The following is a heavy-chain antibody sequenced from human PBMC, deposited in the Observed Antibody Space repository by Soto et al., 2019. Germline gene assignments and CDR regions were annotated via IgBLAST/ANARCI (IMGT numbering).Heavy chain of an antibody. D-gene: IGHD6-19*01. Sequence: SETLSLTCTVSGGSISSYYWSWIRQPPGKGLEWIGYIYYSGSTNYNPSLKSRVTISVDTSKNQFSLKLSSVTAADTAVYYCARVTYHSSGWYYFDYWGQGTLVTVS. CDR1: GGSISSYY. CDR3: ARVTYHSSGWYYFDY. CDR2: IYYSGST. J-gene: IGHJ4*02. V-gene: IGHV4-59*01.